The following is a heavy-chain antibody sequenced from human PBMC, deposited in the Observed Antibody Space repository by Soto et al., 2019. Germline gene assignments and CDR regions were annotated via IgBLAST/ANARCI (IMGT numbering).Heavy chain of an antibody. Sequence: GGSLRLSCAASGFTFSGFAINWVRQAPGKGLEWVSGISGSSGRTYYADSVKGRFTISRDNSKNMVYLQMNSLRADDTALYYCAKDMYPVFWYFDLWGRGTLVTISS. CDR2: ISGSSGRT. J-gene: IGHJ2*01. CDR1: GFTFSGFA. CDR3: AKDMYPVFWYFDL. V-gene: IGHV3-23*01. D-gene: IGHD2-8*01.